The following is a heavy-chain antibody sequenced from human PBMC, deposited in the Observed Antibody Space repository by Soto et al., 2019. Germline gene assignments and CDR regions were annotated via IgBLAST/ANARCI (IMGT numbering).Heavy chain of an antibody. V-gene: IGHV3-13*01. Sequence: GGSLRLSCAASGFTFSSYDMHWVRQATGKGLEWVSAIGTAGDTYYPGSVKGRFTISRENAKNSLYLQMNSLRAGDTAVYYCARVLTRPAGWGIGRYGMDVWGQGTTVTVSS. CDR3: ARVLTRPAGWGIGRYGMDV. D-gene: IGHD2-8*02. CDR2: IGTAGDT. CDR1: GFTFSSYD. J-gene: IGHJ6*02.